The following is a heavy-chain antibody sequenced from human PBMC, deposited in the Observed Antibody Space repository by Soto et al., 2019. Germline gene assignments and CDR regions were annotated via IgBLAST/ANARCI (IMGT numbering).Heavy chain of an antibody. V-gene: IGHV3-30*18. J-gene: IGHJ6*02. CDR3: AKETSSSWYYFYYGMDV. Sequence: GGSLRLSCAASGFTFSSYGMHWVRQAPGKGLEWVAVISYDGSNKYYADSVKGRFTISRDNSKNTLYLQMNSLRAEDTAVYYCAKETSSSWYYFYYGMDVWGQVTTVTVSS. CDR2: ISYDGSNK. D-gene: IGHD6-13*01. CDR1: GFTFSSYG.